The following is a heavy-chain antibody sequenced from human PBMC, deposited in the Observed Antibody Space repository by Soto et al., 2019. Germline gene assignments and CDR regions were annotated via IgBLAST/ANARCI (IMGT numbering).Heavy chain of an antibody. CDR3: AKDATYDGKLGPLDY. D-gene: IGHD3-22*01. Sequence: GGSLRLSCAASGLTFDDYAMHWVRQAPGKGLEWVSGISWNSGRIGYADSVKGRFTISRDNAKNSLYLQMNSLRAEDTALYYCAKDATYDGKLGPLDYWGQGTLVTVSS. V-gene: IGHV3-9*01. CDR2: ISWNSGRI. J-gene: IGHJ4*02. CDR1: GLTFDDYA.